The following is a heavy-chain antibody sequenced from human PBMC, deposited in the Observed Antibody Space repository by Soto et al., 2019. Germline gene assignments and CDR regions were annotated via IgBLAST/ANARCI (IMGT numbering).Heavy chain of an antibody. Sequence: QVQLVQSGAEVKKPGASVKVSCKASGYTFTSYAMHWVRQAPGQRLEWMGWINAGNGNTKYSQKFQGRVTITRDTSASTAYMELSSLRSEDTAVYYCARGGFVGATDYNWFDPWGQGTLVTVSS. V-gene: IGHV1-3*01. D-gene: IGHD1-26*01. J-gene: IGHJ5*02. CDR1: GYTFTSYA. CDR2: INAGNGNT. CDR3: ARGGFVGATDYNWFDP.